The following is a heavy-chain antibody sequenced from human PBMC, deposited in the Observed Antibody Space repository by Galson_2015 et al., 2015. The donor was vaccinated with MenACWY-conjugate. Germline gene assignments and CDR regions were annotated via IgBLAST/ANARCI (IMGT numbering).Heavy chain of an antibody. CDR1: GFIFSSHT. CDR3: ATTYSSPGYYYYMDV. D-gene: IGHD5-18*01. J-gene: IGHJ6*03. V-gene: IGHV3-21*04. CDR2: ISISSSYI. Sequence: SLRLSCAASGFIFSSHTMNWVRQAPGKGLEWVSSISISSSYIYYADSVKGRFTISRDNSKNTLYLQINSLRAEDTAVYYCATTYSSPGYYYYMDVWGRGTAVTVSS.